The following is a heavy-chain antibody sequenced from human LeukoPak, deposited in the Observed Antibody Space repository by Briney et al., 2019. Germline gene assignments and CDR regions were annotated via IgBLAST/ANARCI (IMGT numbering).Heavy chain of an antibody. D-gene: IGHD7-27*01. V-gene: IGHV3-66*01. CDR1: GFTLSSNY. J-gene: IGHJ4*02. Sequence: PGGSLRLSCAASGFTLSSNYMNWGRHAPGKGLEWGSVIYSGGTTHYADSVKGRFTISRDNSKNTLYLQMNSLRDEDTAVDYCAREGSGYYFDYWGQGTLVTVSS. CDR2: IYSGGTT. CDR3: AREGSGYYFDY.